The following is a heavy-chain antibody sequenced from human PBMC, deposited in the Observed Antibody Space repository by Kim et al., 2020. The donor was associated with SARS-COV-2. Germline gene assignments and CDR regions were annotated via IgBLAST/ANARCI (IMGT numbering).Heavy chain of an antibody. V-gene: IGHV4-39*01. CDR2: IYYSGST. CDR3: ASPVHGDYEGWGY. Sequence: SETLSLTCTVSGGSISSSSYYWGWIRQPPGKGLEWIGSIYYSGSTYYNPSLKSRVTISVDTSKNQFSLKLSSVTAADTAVYYCASPVHGDYEGWGYWGQGTLVTVSS. CDR1: GGSISSSSYY. J-gene: IGHJ4*02. D-gene: IGHD4-17*01.